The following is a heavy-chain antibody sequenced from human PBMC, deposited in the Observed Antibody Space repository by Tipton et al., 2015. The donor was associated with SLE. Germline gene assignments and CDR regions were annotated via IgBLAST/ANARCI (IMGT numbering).Heavy chain of an antibody. CDR1: GFNFDDYS. Sequence: SLRLSCAASGFNFDDYSFHWVRQAPGKGLVWVAGISWNTFSSAYADSVKGRFTISRDNAKQSVFLEMNTLRPEDTALYYCAKVYSRQYFYFFGMDVWGQGTTVTVSS. D-gene: IGHD2/OR15-2a*01. J-gene: IGHJ6*02. CDR3: AKVYSRQYFYFFGMDV. CDR2: ISWNTFSS. V-gene: IGHV3-9*01.